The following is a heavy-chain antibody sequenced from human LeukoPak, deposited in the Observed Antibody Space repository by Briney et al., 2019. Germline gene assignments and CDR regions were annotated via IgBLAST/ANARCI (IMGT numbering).Heavy chain of an antibody. CDR1: GVSFSKSY. J-gene: IGHJ4*02. CDR2: IWPDGSEK. V-gene: IGHV3-7*01. D-gene: IGHD4-17*01. CDR3: ARLLGFVTTFDY. Sequence: PGGGLRLSCGTSGVSFSKSYMSWGRQGPGEGLRGAAPIWPDGSEKKYMDSLRDRFTISRDNARDLLFLQMNSLSVEDTAVYFCARLLGFVTTFDYWGQGALVTVSS.